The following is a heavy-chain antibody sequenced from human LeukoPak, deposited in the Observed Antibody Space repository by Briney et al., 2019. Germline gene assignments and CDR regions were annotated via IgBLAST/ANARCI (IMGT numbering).Heavy chain of an antibody. D-gene: IGHD3-22*01. V-gene: IGHV4-34*01. CDR2: INHSGST. CDR3: ARGPPPDSSGYYYYFDY. J-gene: IGHJ4*02. CDR1: GGSFSGYY. Sequence: PSETLSLTCAVYGGSFSGYYWSWIRQPPGKGLEWIGEINHSGSTNYNPSLKSRVTISVDTSKNQFSLKLSSVTAADTAVYYCARGPPPDSSGYYYYFDYWGQGTLVTVSS.